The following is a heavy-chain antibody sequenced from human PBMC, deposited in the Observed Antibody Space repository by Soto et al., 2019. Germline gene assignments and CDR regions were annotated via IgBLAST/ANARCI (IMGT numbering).Heavy chain of an antibody. CDR1: CGSISSGGYS. V-gene: IGHV4-30-2*01. D-gene: IGHD3-16*01. CDR2: IYHSGST. Sequence: TLSLTCAVSCGSISSGGYSCSWIRQPPGKGLEWIGYIYHSGSTYYNPSLKSRVTISVDRSKNQFSLKLNSVTAADTAVYFCARVPSPFDFYYAMDVWGQGTTVTVSS. CDR3: ARVPSPFDFYYAMDV. J-gene: IGHJ6*02.